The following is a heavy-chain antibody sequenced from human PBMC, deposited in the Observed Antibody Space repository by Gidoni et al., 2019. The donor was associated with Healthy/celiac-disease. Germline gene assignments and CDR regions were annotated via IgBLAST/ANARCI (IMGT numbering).Heavy chain of an antibody. CDR3: ARDKTYSGYEPYYYYGMDV. V-gene: IGHV1-69*04. Sequence: QVQLVQSGAEVKKPGSSVKVSCKASGGTLSSYAISWVRQAPGQGLEWMGRIIPILGIANYAQKFQGRVTITADKSTSTAYMELSSLRSEDTAVYYCARDKTYSGYEPYYYYGMDVWGQGTTVTVSS. CDR1: GGTLSSYA. D-gene: IGHD5-12*01. CDR2: IIPILGIA. J-gene: IGHJ6*02.